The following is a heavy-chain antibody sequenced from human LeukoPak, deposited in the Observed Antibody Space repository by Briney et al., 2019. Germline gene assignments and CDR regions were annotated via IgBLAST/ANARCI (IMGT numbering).Heavy chain of an antibody. D-gene: IGHD6-6*01. CDR3: ARGIAAR. J-gene: IGHJ4*02. V-gene: IGHV4-4*07. Sequence: GLEWIGRIYTSGSTNYNPSLKSRVTMSVDTSKNQFSLKLSSVTAADTAVYYCARGIAARWGQGTLVTVSS. CDR2: IYTSGST.